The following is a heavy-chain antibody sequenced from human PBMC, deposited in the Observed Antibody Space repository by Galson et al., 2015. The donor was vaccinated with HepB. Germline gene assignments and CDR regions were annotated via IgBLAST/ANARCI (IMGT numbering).Heavy chain of an antibody. CDR2: IYYSGST. D-gene: IGHD2-15*01. J-gene: IGHJ4*02. V-gene: IGHV4-39*01. Sequence: ETLSLTCTVSGGSISSSSYYWGWIRQPPGKGLEWIGSIYYSGSTYYNPSLKSRVTISVDTSKNQFSLKLSSVTAADTAVYYCATSDIVVVVAATLFDYWGQGTLVTVSS. CDR1: GGSISSSSYY. CDR3: ATSDIVVVVAATLFDY.